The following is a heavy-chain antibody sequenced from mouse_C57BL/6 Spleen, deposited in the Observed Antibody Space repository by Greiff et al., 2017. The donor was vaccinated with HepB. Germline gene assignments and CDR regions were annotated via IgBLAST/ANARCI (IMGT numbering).Heavy chain of an antibody. J-gene: IGHJ1*03. Sequence: EVKLVESGGGLVQPKGSLKLSCAASGFSFNTYAMNWVRQAPGKGLEWVARIRSKSNNYATYYADSVKDRFTISRADSESMLYLQMNNLKTEDTAMYYCVRYGYYYGSSYVWYFDVWGTGTTVTVSS. D-gene: IGHD1-1*01. V-gene: IGHV10-1*01. CDR1: GFSFNTYA. CDR2: IRSKSNNYAT. CDR3: VRYGYYYGSSYVWYFDV.